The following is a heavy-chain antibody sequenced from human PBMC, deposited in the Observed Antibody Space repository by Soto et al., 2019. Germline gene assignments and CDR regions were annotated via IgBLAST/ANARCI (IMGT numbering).Heavy chain of an antibody. D-gene: IGHD1-26*01. V-gene: IGHV3-48*01. CDR3: AKDRPSGSRPYYYGMDV. CDR2: ISYTSSFI. CDR1: GFTFSGSS. J-gene: IGHJ6*02. Sequence: PGGSLRLSCAASGFTFSGSSMNWVRQAPGKGLEWVSYISYTSSFIHYADSVKGRFTVSRDNAKNSLFLQMNSLRAEDTAVYYCAKDRPSGSRPYYYGMDVWGQGTTVTVSS.